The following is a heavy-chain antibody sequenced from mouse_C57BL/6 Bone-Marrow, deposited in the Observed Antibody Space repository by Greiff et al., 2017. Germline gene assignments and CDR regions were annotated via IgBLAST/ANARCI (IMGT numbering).Heavy chain of an antibody. CDR2: INPSSGYT. J-gene: IGHJ1*03. CDR3: ARGGGDWYFDV. CDR1: GYTFTSYT. Sequence: VQLQQSGAELARPGASVKMSCKASGYTFTSYTMHWVKQRPGQGLEWIGYINPSSGYTKYNQKFKDKATLTADKSSSTAYMQLSSLTSEDSAVDDCARGGGDWYFDVWGTGTTVTVSS. V-gene: IGHV1-4*01.